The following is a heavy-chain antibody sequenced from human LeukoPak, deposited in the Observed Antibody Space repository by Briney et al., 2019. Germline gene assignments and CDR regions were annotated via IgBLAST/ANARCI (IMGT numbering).Heavy chain of an antibody. Sequence: SETLSLTCTVSGGSISSYYWSWIRQPPGKELEWIGEINHSGSTNYNPSLKSRVTILVDTSKNQFSLKLSSVTAADTAVYYCARGHSPVTTKVSYFQHWGQGTLVTVSS. CDR3: ARGHSPVTTKVSYFQH. V-gene: IGHV4-34*01. CDR2: INHSGST. D-gene: IGHD4-17*01. CDR1: GGSISSYY. J-gene: IGHJ1*01.